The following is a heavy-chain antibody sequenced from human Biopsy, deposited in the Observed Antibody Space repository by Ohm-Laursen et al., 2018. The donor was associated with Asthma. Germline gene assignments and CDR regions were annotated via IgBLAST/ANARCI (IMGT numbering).Heavy chain of an antibody. CDR1: GFTFSSYA. CDR3: ASQSSGPDFWSGYYYFDY. CDR2: ISYDGSNK. Sequence: SLRLSCSAPGFTFSSYAMHWVRQAPGKGLEWVAVISYDGSNKYYADSVKGRFTISRDNSKNTLYLQMNSLRAEDTAVYYCASQSSGPDFWSGYYYFDYWGQGTLVTVSS. D-gene: IGHD3-3*01. V-gene: IGHV3-30*04. J-gene: IGHJ4*02.